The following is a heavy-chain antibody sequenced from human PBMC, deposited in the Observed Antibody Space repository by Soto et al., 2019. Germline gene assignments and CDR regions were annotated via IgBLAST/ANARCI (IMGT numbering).Heavy chain of an antibody. CDR2: LVVGTGNT. CDR1: GFAFGSSA. V-gene: IGHV1-58*01. J-gene: IGHJ6*02. D-gene: IGHD2-15*01. CDR3: ATGAYCSGGSCSDYYYYYYGMDL. Sequence: ASVKVSCKTSGFAFGSSAVQWVRQARGQRLEWIGWLVVGTGNTNYAQRFQQRVTISSDRSTNTVSMELSSLTSEDTAVYYCATGAYCSGGSCSDYYYYYYGMDLWGQGTTVNVSS.